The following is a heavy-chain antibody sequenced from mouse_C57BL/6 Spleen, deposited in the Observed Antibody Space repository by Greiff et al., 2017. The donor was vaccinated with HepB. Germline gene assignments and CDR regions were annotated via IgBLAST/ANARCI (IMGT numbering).Heavy chain of an antibody. Sequence: VQLQQSGAELVKSGASVKLSCKASGYTFTESTIHWVKQRSGQGLEWIGWFYPGSGSIKYNVKFKDKATLTADKSSSTVYMELSRLTSEDSAVYFCARDYYGSRGDNAMDYWGQGTSVTVSS. V-gene: IGHV1-62-2*01. CDR2: FYPGSGSI. CDR3: ARDYYGSRGDNAMDY. J-gene: IGHJ4*01. CDR1: GYTFTEST. D-gene: IGHD1-1*01.